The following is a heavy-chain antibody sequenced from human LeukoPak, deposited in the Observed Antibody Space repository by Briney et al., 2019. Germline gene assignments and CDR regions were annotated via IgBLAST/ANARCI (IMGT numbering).Heavy chain of an antibody. D-gene: IGHD2-2*01. J-gene: IGHJ6*03. CDR1: GYTFTGFF. CDR2: INPKTGGT. V-gene: IGHV1-2*02. Sequence: ASVKVSCKTSGYTFTGFFIHWVRLAPGQGLEWMGWINPKTGGTNYGQKFHGRVTMTRDTSVSTVYMELRRLRYAAVYYCARGREILVVPFYYYIDVWGRGTTVTVSS. CDR3: ARGREILVVPFYYYIDV.